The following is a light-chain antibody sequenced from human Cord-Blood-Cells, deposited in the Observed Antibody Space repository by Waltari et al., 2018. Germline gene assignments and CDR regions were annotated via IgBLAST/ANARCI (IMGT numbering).Light chain of an antibody. Sequence: DMQMTLSPFSLSASVGARGTITSRARQVIRSDLGWYQQKPGEAPTRLIYAASRLNSGVPARFSGSGSGTEFTLTISSLQPEDFATYYCLQHSSYPRTFGQGTKVEIK. CDR2: AAS. J-gene: IGKJ1*01. CDR1: QVIRSD. V-gene: IGKV1-17*01. CDR3: LQHSSYPRT.